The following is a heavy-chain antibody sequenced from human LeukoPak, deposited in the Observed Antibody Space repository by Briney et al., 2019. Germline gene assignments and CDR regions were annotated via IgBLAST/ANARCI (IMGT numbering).Heavy chain of an antibody. J-gene: IGHJ4*02. CDR3: ASNPPNTGDFYY. CDR1: GYTFTNLD. V-gene: IGHV1-8*01. Sequence: ASVRVSCTTSGYTFTNLDINWLRPAPGQGLEWMGWMSPNSGDTGYAQKFQGRVSMTRDTSISTAYMELSSLRSEDTAVYYCASNPPNTGDFYYWGLGSLVTVSS. CDR2: MSPNSGDT. D-gene: IGHD1-1*01.